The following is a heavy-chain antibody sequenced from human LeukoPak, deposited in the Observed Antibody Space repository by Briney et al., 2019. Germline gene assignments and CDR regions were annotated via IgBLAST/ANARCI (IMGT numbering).Heavy chain of an antibody. Sequence: PGGSLRLSCAASGFTFTGHTMTWLRQAPGKGLEWVSIIGGRDDRTYYADSVKGRFTISRDNSKNTLYLQMNSLRGEDTAVYYCAKDQSRGYCSTTSCYTFDYWGQGTLVTVSS. CDR2: IGGRDDRT. CDR3: AKDQSRGYCSTTSCYTFDY. CDR1: GFTFTGHT. V-gene: IGHV3-23*01. D-gene: IGHD2-2*02. J-gene: IGHJ4*02.